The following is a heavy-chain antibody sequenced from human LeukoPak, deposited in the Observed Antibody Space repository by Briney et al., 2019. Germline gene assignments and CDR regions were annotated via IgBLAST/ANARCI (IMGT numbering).Heavy chain of an antibody. D-gene: IGHD2-8*01. CDR1: GYTFTSYG. CDR3: AYRKVYAKTNWFDP. J-gene: IGHJ5*02. V-gene: IGHV1-69*13. Sequence: ASVKVSCKASGYTFTSYGISWVRQAPGQGLEWMGGIIPIFGTANYAQKFQGRVTITADESTSTAYMELSSLRSEDTAVYYCAYRKVYAKTNWFDPWGQGTLVTVS. CDR2: IIPIFGTA.